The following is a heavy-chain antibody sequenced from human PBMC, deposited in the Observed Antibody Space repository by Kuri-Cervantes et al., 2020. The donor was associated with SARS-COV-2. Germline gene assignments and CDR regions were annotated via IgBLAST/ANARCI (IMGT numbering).Heavy chain of an antibody. CDR2: VSGSGVST. CDR1: GFTFSSYA. D-gene: IGHD3-3*01. Sequence: GESLKISCTASGFTFSSYAMSWVRQAPGKGLEWVSTVSGSGVSTYYADSVKGRFTISRDNSKNTLYLQVISLRAEDTALYYCAKDYFSDTSNYFDYWGQGALVTVSS. J-gene: IGHJ4*02. V-gene: IGHV3-23*01. CDR3: AKDYFSDTSNYFDY.